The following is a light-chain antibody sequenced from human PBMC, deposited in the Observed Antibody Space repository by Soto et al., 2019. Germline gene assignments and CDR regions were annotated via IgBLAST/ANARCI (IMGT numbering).Light chain of an antibody. Sequence: EIVMMQSPATLSVSPGERVTLSCRASQSLYSNLAWYQQKPGQAPRLLIYGASTRATGIPARFSASGSGTELTLTISSLQSEDFAVYYCQQYNNWPLTFGGGTKLEIK. CDR2: GAS. J-gene: IGKJ4*01. CDR3: QQYNNWPLT. V-gene: IGKV3D-15*01. CDR1: QSLYSN.